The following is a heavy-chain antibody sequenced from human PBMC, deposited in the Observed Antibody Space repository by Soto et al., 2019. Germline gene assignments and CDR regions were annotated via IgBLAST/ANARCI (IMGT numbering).Heavy chain of an antibody. CDR2: IKQDGSEK. CDR3: ARDPRGYDFWSGPFDY. Sequence: GGSLRLSCAASGFTFSSYWMSWVRQAPGKGLEWVANIKQDGSEKYYVDSVKGRFTISRDNAKNSLYLQMNSLRAEDTAVYYCARDPRGYDFWSGPFDYWGQGTLVTAPQ. D-gene: IGHD3-3*01. CDR1: GFTFSSYW. V-gene: IGHV3-7*03. J-gene: IGHJ4*02.